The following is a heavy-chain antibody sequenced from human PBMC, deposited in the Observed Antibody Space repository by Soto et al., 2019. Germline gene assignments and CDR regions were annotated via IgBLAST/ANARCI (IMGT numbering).Heavy chain of an antibody. CDR2: ISGSGGST. D-gene: IGHD3-22*01. CDR1: GFTFSSYA. V-gene: IGHV3-23*01. Sequence: EVQLLESGGGLVQPGGSLRLSCAASGFTFSSYAMSWVRQAPGKGLEWVSAISGSGGSTYYADSVKGRFTISIDNSKNTLYLQMTSLRAADTAVYYCAANRGYNYYYGMAVWGPGTTVTVAS. J-gene: IGHJ6*02. CDR3: AANRGYNYYYGMAV.